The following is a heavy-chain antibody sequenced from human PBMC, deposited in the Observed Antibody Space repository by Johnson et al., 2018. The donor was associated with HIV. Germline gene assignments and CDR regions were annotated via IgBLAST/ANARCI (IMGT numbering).Heavy chain of an antibody. CDR1: GFTVSSNY. CDR3: AKASWRGGDPNSAFDI. J-gene: IGHJ3*02. CDR2: IYSGGST. V-gene: IGHV3-53*01. Sequence: VQLVESGGGLIQPGGSLRLSCAASGFTVSSNYMSWVRQAPGKGLEWVSVIYSGGSTYYADSVKGRFTIPRDNSTNTWSLQLNSLRAEDTAVYYCAKASWRGGDPNSAFDIWGQGTMVTVSS. D-gene: IGHD3-16*01.